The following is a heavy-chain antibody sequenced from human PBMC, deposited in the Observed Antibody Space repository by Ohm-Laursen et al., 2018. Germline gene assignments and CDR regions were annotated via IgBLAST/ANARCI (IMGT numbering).Heavy chain of an antibody. CDR2: ISPNSGGT. Sequence: ASVKVSCKASGGTFTGYYVHWVRQAPGQGLEWMGWISPNSGGTNYAQKFQGRVTMTRDTSISTAYMELSRLRSDDTAVYYCARDSGSSGRSHDYWGQGTLVTVSS. CDR1: GGTFTGYY. D-gene: IGHD6-19*01. CDR3: ARDSGSSGRSHDY. J-gene: IGHJ4*02. V-gene: IGHV1-2*02.